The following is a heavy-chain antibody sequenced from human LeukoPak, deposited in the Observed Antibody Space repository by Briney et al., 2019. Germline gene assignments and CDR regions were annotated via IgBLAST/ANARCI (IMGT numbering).Heavy chain of an antibody. D-gene: IGHD1-26*01. CDR1: GGSISSYY. J-gene: IGHJ4*02. CDR2: ISYSGST. V-gene: IGHV4-39*07. Sequence: SETLSLTCTVSGGSISSYYWGWIRQPPGKGLEWIGSISYSGSTYYTPSLKSRGTISVDTSKNQFSLKLSSVTAADTAVYYCARSSGIFDYWGQGTLVTVSS. CDR3: ARSSGIFDY.